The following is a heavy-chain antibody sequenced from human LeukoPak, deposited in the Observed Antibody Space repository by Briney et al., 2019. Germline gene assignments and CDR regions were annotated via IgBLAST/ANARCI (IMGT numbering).Heavy chain of an antibody. D-gene: IGHD1-26*01. J-gene: IGHJ4*02. CDR1: GFTFSSYW. CDR3: VRDLGELPTY. CDR2: ISSDGITT. V-gene: IGHV3-74*01. Sequence: PGGSLTLSCAASGFTFSSYWMYWVRQAPGKGLVWVSRISSDGITTNYAGAVKGRFTMSRDNAKNTLFLQMNTLRAEDTAVYYCVRDLGELPTYWGQGTLVTVPS.